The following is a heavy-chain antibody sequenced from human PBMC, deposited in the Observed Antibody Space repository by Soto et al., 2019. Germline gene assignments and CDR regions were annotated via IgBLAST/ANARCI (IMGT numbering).Heavy chain of an antibody. CDR1: GFTFDSHG. D-gene: IGHD4-17*01. CDR3: AKDLLPNTVTTCGS. J-gene: IGHJ5*02. V-gene: IGHV3-30*18. Sequence: QVQLVESGGGAVQPGRSLRLSCAASGFTFDSHGMHWVRQAPGKGLEWVAVISSDGNNKYYADSVKGRFTISRDNFNNIVYLQMSRLRAEDTAVYYCAKDLLPNTVTTCGSWGQGTLVTVSS. CDR2: ISSDGNNK.